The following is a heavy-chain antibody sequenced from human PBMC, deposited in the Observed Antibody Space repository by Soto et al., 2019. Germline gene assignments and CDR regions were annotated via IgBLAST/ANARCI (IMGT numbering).Heavy chain of an antibody. V-gene: IGHV3-23*01. CDR2: MSGTGGST. CDR1: GFTFSSYA. CDR3: AKAGFSSGWSPSYFGY. J-gene: IGHJ4*02. Sequence: EVQLLESGGGLVQPGRSLRLSCAASGFTFSSYAMNWVRQAPGKGLEWVSAMSGTGGSTYYADSVKGRFTISRDNSKNTLYLQMNSLRVEGTAVFYCAKAGFSSGWSPSYFGYWGQGTLVTVSS. D-gene: IGHD6-19*01.